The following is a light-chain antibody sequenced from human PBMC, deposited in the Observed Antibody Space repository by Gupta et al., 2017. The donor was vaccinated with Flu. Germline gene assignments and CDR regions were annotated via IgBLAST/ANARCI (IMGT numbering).Light chain of an antibody. Sequence: KTARITCEGNNIDSKSVHWYQQRPGQAPVLVVYDDSDRPSGIPERFSGSNSGNTATLTVSGVEAGDEADYYCQVWDTRSGHSWVFGGGTKLTVL. CDR3: QVWDTRSGHSWV. V-gene: IGLV3-21*03. CDR2: DDS. CDR1: NIDSKS. J-gene: IGLJ3*02.